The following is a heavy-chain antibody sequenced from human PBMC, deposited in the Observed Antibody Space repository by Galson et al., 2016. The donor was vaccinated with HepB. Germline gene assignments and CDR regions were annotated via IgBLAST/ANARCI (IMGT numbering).Heavy chain of an antibody. V-gene: IGHV1-46*01. CDR2: INPSGPST. CDR1: GHTLTNSY. D-gene: IGHD2-21*01. J-gene: IGHJ4*02. Sequence: SVKVSCKASGHTLTNSYIHWVRQAPGQGLEWLGIINPSGPSTTYAQKFQDRVTMTRDTSTSTVYMELSSLTSEDTAVYYCARGGVRIDYYSPFEFSGQGTLVTVSS. CDR3: ARGGVRIDYYSPFEF.